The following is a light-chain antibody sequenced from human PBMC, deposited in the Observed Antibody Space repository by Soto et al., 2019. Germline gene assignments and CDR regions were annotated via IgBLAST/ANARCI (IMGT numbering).Light chain of an antibody. V-gene: IGLV2-8*01. J-gene: IGLJ1*01. CDR2: EVT. CDR1: GSDVGGYNF. CDR3: ASYAGGNQV. Sequence: QSVLTQPPSASGSPGQSVTISCTGTGSDVGGYNFVSWYQHHPGKAPKLMIYEVTRRPSGVPDRFSGSKSGNTASLTVSGLLAEDEAVYYCASYAGGNQVFGTVTKLTVL.